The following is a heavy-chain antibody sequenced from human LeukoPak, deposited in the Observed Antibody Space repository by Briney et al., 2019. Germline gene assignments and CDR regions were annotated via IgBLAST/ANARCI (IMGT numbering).Heavy chain of an antibody. CDR1: GYTFTSYY. CDR2: ISYDGSSK. CDR3: ASPAVYSSSWYYFDY. J-gene: IGHJ4*02. D-gene: IGHD6-13*01. V-gene: IGHV3-30*03. Sequence: SCKASGYTFTSYYMHWVRQAPGKGLEWVAVISYDGSSKYYADSVKGRFTISRDNSKNTLYLQMNSLRAENTAVYYCASPAVYSSSWYYFDYWGQGTLVTVSS.